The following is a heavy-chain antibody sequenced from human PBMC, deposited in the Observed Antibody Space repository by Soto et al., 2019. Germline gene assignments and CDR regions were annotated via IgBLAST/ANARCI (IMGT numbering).Heavy chain of an antibody. J-gene: IGHJ4*02. CDR1: GFTFSSYA. CDR3: ARGYCSRPSCSHFDC. Sequence: QVLLLESGGGVVQPGRSLRLSCAASGFTFSSYAVHWVRQAPGKGLEWVAVMSYDGSNKYYADSVKGRFAISSDNSKNPLYLQMNSLGTEDTAVYYCARGYCSRPSCSHFDCWGQGTLVTVSS. CDR2: MSYDGSNK. V-gene: IGHV3-30*09. D-gene: IGHD2-2*01.